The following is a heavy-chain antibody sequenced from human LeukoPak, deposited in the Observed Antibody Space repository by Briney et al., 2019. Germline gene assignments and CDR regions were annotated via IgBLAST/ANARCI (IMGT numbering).Heavy chain of an antibody. CDR2: MSPKTGDT. CDR1: GYTFIYYD. J-gene: IGHJ4*02. D-gene: IGHD3-16*01. Sequence: ASVKVSCKASGYTFIYYDMNWVRRAPGQGLEWMGWMSPKTGDTGYAQKFQGRITMTRNTSINTAYMELSSLRSEDTATYYCARGLRVGESYSFDSWGQGVLVTVAS. V-gene: IGHV1-8*01. CDR3: ARGLRVGESYSFDS.